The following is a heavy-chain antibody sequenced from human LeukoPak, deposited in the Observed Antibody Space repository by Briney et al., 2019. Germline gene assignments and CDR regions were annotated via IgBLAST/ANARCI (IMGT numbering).Heavy chain of an antibody. CDR2: TGGGSGI. V-gene: IGHV3-23*01. J-gene: IGHJ4*02. CDR3: AKWGDYDVLTGYYVSDY. CDR1: GFTFSNYA. D-gene: IGHD3-9*01. Sequence: GGSLRLSCAASGFTFSNYAMSWVRQAPGKGLELVSATGGGSGIYYADSMKSRFTISRDNSKNTLYLQINSLRAEDTAVYYCAKWGDYDVLTGYYVSDYWGQGTLVTVSS.